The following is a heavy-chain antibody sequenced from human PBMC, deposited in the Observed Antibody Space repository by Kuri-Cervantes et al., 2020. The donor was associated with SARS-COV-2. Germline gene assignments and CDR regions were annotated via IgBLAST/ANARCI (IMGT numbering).Heavy chain of an antibody. J-gene: IGHJ1*01. CDR1: GFTFRSYA. V-gene: IGHV3-30-3*01. CDR3: AKEMGATKYFQH. D-gene: IGHD1-26*01. Sequence: GGSLRLSCAASGFTFRSYAMSWVRQAPGKGLEWVAVISYDGSNKYYADSVKGRFTISRDNSKNTLYLQMNSLRAEDTAVYYCAKEMGATKYFQHWGQGTLVTVSS. CDR2: ISYDGSNK.